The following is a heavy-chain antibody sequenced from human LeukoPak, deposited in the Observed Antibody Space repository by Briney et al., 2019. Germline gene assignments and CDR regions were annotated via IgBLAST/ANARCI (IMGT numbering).Heavy chain of an antibody. Sequence: GASVKVSCKASGYTFTSYGLSWVRQAPGQGLEWMGWISAYNGNTNYAQNLQGRVTMTTDTSTSTAYMELRSLRSDDTAVYYCARDRAAAGTVSIVAYWGQGTLVTVSS. CDR3: ARDRAAAGTVSIVAY. J-gene: IGHJ4*02. D-gene: IGHD6-13*01. CDR2: ISAYNGNT. V-gene: IGHV1-18*04. CDR1: GYTFTSYG.